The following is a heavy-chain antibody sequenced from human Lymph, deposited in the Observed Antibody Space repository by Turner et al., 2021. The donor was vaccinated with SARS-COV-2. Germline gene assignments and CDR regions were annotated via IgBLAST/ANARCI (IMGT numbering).Heavy chain of an antibody. CDR3: ARHNGGRLDY. Sequence: QVQLVESGGGVVQPGRSLRLSCAASGFTFSSSGMHWVRQAPGKGLEWVAVVWYDGSNKFYADSVMGRFAISRDNSKNTLYLQMNSLRAEDTAVYYCARHNGGRLDYWGQGTLVTVSS. V-gene: IGHV3-33*01. D-gene: IGHD2-8*01. J-gene: IGHJ4*02. CDR2: VWYDGSNK. CDR1: GFTFSSSG.